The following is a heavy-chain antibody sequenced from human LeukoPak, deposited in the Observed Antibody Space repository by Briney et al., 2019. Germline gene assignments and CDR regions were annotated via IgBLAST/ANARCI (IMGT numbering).Heavy chain of an antibody. V-gene: IGHV1-8*01. CDR3: ARWGREAEKTGVSYYYYGMDV. D-gene: IGHD1-14*01. CDR2: MKPKSGNT. J-gene: IGHJ6*02. Sequence: AAASVSCKASGYTLTSYDIKWVREAPGEGAEWVGWMKPKSGNTGFAQKFQGRVTMTRNTSISTAYLELSSLRSEDTAVYYCARWGREAEKTGVSYYYYGMDVWGQGTTVTVSS. CDR1: GYTLTSYD.